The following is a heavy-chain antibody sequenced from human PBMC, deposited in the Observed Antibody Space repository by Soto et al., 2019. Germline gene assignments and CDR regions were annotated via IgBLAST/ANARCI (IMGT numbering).Heavy chain of an antibody. J-gene: IGHJ4*02. V-gene: IGHV5-51*01. D-gene: IGHD3-22*01. CDR3: ARWYYYDSSGYDAFDY. CDR2: IYPGDSDT. CDR1: GYSFTSYW. Sequence: PGESLKISCKGSGYSFTSYWIGWVRQMPGKGLEWMGIIYPGDSDTRYSPSFQGQVTISADKSISTAYLQWSSLKASDTAMYYCARWYYYDSSGYDAFDYWGQGTLITVSS.